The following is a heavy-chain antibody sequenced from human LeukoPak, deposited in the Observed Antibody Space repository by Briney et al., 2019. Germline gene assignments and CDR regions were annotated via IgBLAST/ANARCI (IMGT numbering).Heavy chain of an antibody. CDR1: GFSFSSYA. CDR3: AKDLWVVAAAGFDY. J-gene: IGHJ4*02. V-gene: IGHV3-23*01. D-gene: IGHD6-13*01. Sequence: PGGSLRLSCAASGFSFSSYAMSWVRMAPGKGLGWVSAISGSGGSTYYADSLKGRFTISRDNSKNTLYLQMNSLRAEDTAVYYCAKDLWVVAAAGFDYWGQGTLVTVSS. CDR2: ISGSGGST.